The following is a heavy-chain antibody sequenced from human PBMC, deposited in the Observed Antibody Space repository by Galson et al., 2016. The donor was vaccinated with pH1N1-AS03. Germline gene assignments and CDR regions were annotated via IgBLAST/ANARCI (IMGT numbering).Heavy chain of an antibody. D-gene: IGHD3-10*01. CDR2: IYASGNT. V-gene: IGHV4-4*07. Sequence: SETLSLTCTVSGVSITTYYWSWIRHPAGKGLEWVGRIYASGNTNYNPSLKSRVTMSVDTSKNQFSLTLNSVTAADTAVYFCARDFGSVHYMNYYNYGMDIWGQGTPVTVSS. CDR3: ARDFGSVHYMNYYNYGMDI. CDR1: GVSITTYY. J-gene: IGHJ6*02.